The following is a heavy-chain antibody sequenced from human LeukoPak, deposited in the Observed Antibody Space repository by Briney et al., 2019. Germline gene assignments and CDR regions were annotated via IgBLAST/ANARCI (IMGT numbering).Heavy chain of an antibody. CDR2: IYSGGST. V-gene: IGHV3-66*02. CDR1: GFTVSSNY. Sequence: GGSLRLSCAASGFTVSSNYMSWVRQAPGKELEWVSVIYSGGSTYYADSVKGRFTIPRDNSKNTLYLQMNSLRAEDTTVYYCASHSSSSVYWGQGTLVTVSS. J-gene: IGHJ4*02. D-gene: IGHD6-6*01. CDR3: ASHSSSSVY.